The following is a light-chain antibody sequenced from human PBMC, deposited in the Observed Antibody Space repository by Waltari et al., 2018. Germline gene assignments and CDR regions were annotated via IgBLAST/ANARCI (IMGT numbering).Light chain of an antibody. J-gene: IGKJ1*01. CDR3: QQYNDRPPST. V-gene: IGKV3-15*01. CDR1: QRISSN. CDR2: GAS. Sequence: EIVMTQSPATLSVSPGERATLSCRASQRISSNLAWYQQKPGQAPRLLIYGASSRATGIPARFSGSGSGTEFTLTISSLQSEDFALYYCQQYNDRPPSTFGQGTKVEAK.